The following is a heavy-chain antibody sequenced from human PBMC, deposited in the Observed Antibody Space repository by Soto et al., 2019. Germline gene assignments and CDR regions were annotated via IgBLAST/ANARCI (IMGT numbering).Heavy chain of an antibody. V-gene: IGHV1-18*01. CDR3: ATNYYGSGSYYILIY. CDR1: GSTFTSFG. J-gene: IGHJ4*02. Sequence: ASVKVSCKASGSTFTSFGISWVRQAPGQGLEWMGWISAYNGNSNYAQKFHGRVTVTRDTFATTAYMELRSLRSEDTAVYYCATNYYGSGSYYILIYWGQGTLVTVSS. CDR2: ISAYNGNS. D-gene: IGHD3-10*01.